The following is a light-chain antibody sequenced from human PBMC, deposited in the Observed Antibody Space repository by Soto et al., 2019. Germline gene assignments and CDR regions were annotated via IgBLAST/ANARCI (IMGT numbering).Light chain of an antibody. CDR3: QQYGSSRVRP. CDR1: QSVSSSY. Sequence: EIVLTQSPGTLSLSPGERATLSCRASQSVSSSYLAWYQQKPGQAPRLLIYGASSRATGIPDRFSGSGSGTDFTLTISRLEPEDFAVYYCQQYGSSRVRPFGQGTKVEIK. J-gene: IGKJ1*01. V-gene: IGKV3-20*01. CDR2: GAS.